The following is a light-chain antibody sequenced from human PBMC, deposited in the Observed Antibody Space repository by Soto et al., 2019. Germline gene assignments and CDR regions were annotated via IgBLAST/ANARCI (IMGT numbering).Light chain of an antibody. Sequence: EIVLTQSPAALSVSPGERATLSCWASQSVGTTLNWYQQKPGQAPRLLIYDTYIRATGIPARFSGSGSGTEFTLTIASLQSEVFGVYYCQRFNRWALAFGGGTKVEI. J-gene: IGKJ4*01. CDR3: QRFNRWALA. V-gene: IGKV3-15*01. CDR2: DTY. CDR1: QSVGTT.